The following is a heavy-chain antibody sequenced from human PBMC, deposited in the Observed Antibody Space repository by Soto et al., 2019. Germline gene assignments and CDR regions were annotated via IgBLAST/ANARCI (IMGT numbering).Heavy chain of an antibody. CDR3: ARRYGVYFDY. CDR1: GGSISSYY. Sequence: QVQLQESGPGLVKPSETLSLTCTVSGGSISSYYGSWIRQPPGTVLEWIGYIYYNGSTNYNPSLNSRVTISVDTSKNQFSLKLSYVTAADTAVYYCARRYGVYFDYWGQGTLVTVSS. V-gene: IGHV4-59*08. CDR2: IYYNGST. J-gene: IGHJ4*02. D-gene: IGHD4-17*01.